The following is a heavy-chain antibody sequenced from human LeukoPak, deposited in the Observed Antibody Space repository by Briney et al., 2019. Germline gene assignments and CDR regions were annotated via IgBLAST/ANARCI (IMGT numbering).Heavy chain of an antibody. CDR3: ARLTSGTHPNFDY. CDR2: VFYSGSI. Sequence: SETLSLTCTVSGGSISSYYWSWIRQPPRKGLEWIDYVFYSGSINYNPSLKSRVTISIDASKNQFSLKLSSVTAADTAVYYCARLTSGTHPNFDYWGQGTLVTVSS. D-gene: IGHD3-10*01. CDR1: GGSISSYY. J-gene: IGHJ4*02. V-gene: IGHV4-59*08.